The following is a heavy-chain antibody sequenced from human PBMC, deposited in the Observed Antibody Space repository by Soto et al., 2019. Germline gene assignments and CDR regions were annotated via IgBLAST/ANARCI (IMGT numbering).Heavy chain of an antibody. Sequence: PSETLSLTCTVSGGSISSYYWSWIRQPPGKGLEWIGYIYYSGSTNYNPSLKSRVTISVDTSKNQFSLKLSSVTAADTAVYYCARVGELLFIDYWGQGTLVTVSS. CDR3: ARVGELLFIDY. D-gene: IGHD1-26*01. CDR1: GGSISSYY. V-gene: IGHV4-59*01. CDR2: IYYSGST. J-gene: IGHJ4*02.